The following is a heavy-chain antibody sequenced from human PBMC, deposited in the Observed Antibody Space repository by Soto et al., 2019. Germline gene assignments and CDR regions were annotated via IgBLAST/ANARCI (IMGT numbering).Heavy chain of an antibody. V-gene: IGHV1-46*01. CDR3: ARDHRLLWFGELLI. CDR2: INPSGGST. CDR1: GYTFTNYY. D-gene: IGHD3-10*01. Sequence: QVQLVQSGAEVKKPGASVKVSCKASGYTFTNYYIHRVRQAPGQGLEWMGIINPSGGSTDYTQKFQDRVTMSRDTSTSTVYMELSSLRSEDTAVYYCARDHRLLWFGELLIWGQGTLVTVSS. J-gene: IGHJ4*02.